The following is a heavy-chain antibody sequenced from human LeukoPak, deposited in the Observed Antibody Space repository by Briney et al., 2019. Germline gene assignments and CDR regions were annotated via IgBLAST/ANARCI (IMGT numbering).Heavy chain of an antibody. CDR2: IPYDGSNK. Sequence: GGSLRLSCAASGFTFSSYGMHWVRQAPGKGLEWVAVIPYDGSNKYYADSVKGRFTISRDNSKNTLYLQMNSLRAEDTAVYYCAKDFLGTYYDYVWGSYRYTGLDYWGQGTLVTVSS. V-gene: IGHV3-30*18. J-gene: IGHJ4*02. D-gene: IGHD3-16*02. CDR1: GFTFSSYG. CDR3: AKDFLGTYYDYVWGSYRYTGLDY.